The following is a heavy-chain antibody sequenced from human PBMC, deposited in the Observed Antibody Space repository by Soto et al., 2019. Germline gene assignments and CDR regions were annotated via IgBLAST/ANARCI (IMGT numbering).Heavy chain of an antibody. Sequence: GASVKVSCKASGYTFTSYYMHWVRQAPGQGLEWMGIINPSGGSTSYAQKFQGRVTMTRDTSTSTVYMELSSLRSEDTAVYYCATTPTTDYGGNVPYGMDVWGQGTTVTVSS. D-gene: IGHD4-17*01. J-gene: IGHJ6*02. CDR3: ATTPTTDYGGNVPYGMDV. CDR2: INPSGGST. V-gene: IGHV1-46*01. CDR1: GYTFTSYY.